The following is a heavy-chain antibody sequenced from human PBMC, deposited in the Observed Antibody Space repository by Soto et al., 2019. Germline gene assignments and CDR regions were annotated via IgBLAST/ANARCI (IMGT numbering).Heavy chain of an antibody. V-gene: IGHV1-69*13. CDR1: GGTFSSYA. Sequence: ASVKVSCKASGGTFSSYAISWVRQAPGQGLEWMGGIIPIFGTANYAQKFQGRVTITADESTSTAYMELSSLRSEDTAVYYCARDRGAVAGTRWYYGMDVWGQGTTVTVSS. J-gene: IGHJ6*02. CDR2: IIPIFGTA. CDR3: ARDRGAVAGTRWYYGMDV. D-gene: IGHD6-19*01.